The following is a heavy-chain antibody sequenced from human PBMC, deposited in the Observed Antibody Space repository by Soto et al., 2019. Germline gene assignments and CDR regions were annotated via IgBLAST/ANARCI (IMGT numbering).Heavy chain of an antibody. J-gene: IGHJ4*02. CDR2: ISYDGSNK. Sequence: QVQLVESGGGVVQPGRSLRLSCAASGFTFSSYGMHWVRQAPGKGLEWVAVISYDGSNKYYADSVKGRFTISRDNSKNTLYLQMNSLRAEDTAVYYCATPSAPYSSSTDAFDYWGQGTLVTVSS. D-gene: IGHD6-6*01. V-gene: IGHV3-30*03. CDR3: ATPSAPYSSSTDAFDY. CDR1: GFTFSSYG.